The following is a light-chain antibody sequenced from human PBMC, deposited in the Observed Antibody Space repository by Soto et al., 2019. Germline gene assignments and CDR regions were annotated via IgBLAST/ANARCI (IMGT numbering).Light chain of an antibody. V-gene: IGLV2-14*01. CDR1: SRDVGGNNY. CDR3: SSYTTSTTLGV. CDR2: EVS. Sequence: QSVLTQPASVSGSPGQSITISCTGTSRDVGGNNYVSWYQQHPGKAPKLMIYEVSYRPSGVSNRFSGSKSGNTASLTISGLQAEDEADYYCSSYTTSTTLGVFGGGTKLTVL. J-gene: IGLJ2*01.